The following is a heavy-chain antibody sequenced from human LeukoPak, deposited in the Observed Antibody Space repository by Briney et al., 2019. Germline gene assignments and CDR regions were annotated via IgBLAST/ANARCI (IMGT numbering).Heavy chain of an antibody. D-gene: IGHD1-26*01. V-gene: IGHV1-24*01. J-gene: IGHJ4*02. Sequence: ASVKLCCKVSGYTLTELSMHLERHAPGKGLEWMGVFHPEDGDTIYAQKCQGRVTMTEDTSTDTAYMEMSSLRSEDTAVYYCATGDSRPYYPPLKLFAYWGQGTLVTVSS. CDR1: GYTLTELS. CDR3: ATGDSRPYYPPLKLFAY. CDR2: FHPEDGDT.